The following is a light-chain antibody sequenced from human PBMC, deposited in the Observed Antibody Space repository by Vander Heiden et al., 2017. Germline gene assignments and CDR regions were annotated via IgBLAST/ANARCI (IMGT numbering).Light chain of an antibody. CDR3: QQYYDTPLT. CDR1: QNVLYNSNNRNY. J-gene: IGKJ2*01. Sequence: DIVMTQSPDSLAVSLGEGATINCKSSQNVLYNSNNRNYLAWYQQKPGHPPKLLIYWASTRESGVPDRFSGSGSGTDFTLTISSLQAEDVGVYYCQQYYDTPLTFGQGTKLEIK. CDR2: WAS. V-gene: IGKV4-1*01.